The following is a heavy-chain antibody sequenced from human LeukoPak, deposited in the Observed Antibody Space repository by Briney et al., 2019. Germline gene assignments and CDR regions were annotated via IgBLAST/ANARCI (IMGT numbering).Heavy chain of an antibody. V-gene: IGHV1-46*01. Sequence: XXGQGLXXXXXXXPXXXSXSYAQKFQGRVTMTRDTSTSTVYMELSSLRSEDTAVYYCARDQGARVGLRFLERHFTTDAFDIWGQGTMVTVSS. J-gene: IGHJ3*02. CDR2: XXPXXXSX. CDR3: ARDQGARVGLRFLERHFTTDAFDI. D-gene: IGHD3-3*01.